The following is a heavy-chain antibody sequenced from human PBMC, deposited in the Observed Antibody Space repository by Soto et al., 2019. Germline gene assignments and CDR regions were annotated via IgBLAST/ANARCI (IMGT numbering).Heavy chain of an antibody. CDR2: ITPIFGTP. J-gene: IGHJ4*02. D-gene: IGHD3-22*01. CDR3: ARDGTLYDSSAYYYLY. CDR1: GGTFSRYT. Sequence: SVKVSCKASGGTFSRYTITWVRQAPGQGLEWMGGITPIFGTPNYAQKFQGRVTITADESTSTAYMELSSLRSEDTAMYYCARDGTLYDSSAYYYLYWGQGTLVTVSS. V-gene: IGHV1-69*13.